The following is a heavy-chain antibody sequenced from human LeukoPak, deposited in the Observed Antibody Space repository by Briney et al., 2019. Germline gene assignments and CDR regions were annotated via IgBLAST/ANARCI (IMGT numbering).Heavy chain of an antibody. V-gene: IGHV4-4*07. D-gene: IGHD6-19*01. J-gene: IGHJ4*02. Sequence: SETLSLTCTVSGGSISSYYWSWIRQPAGKGLEWIGRIYTSGSTNYNPSLKSRVTMSVDTSKNQFSLKLSSVTAADTAVYYCARDAIAVAGGVEDYWGKGTLVTVSS. CDR1: GGSISSYY. CDR2: IYTSGST. CDR3: ARDAIAVAGGVEDY.